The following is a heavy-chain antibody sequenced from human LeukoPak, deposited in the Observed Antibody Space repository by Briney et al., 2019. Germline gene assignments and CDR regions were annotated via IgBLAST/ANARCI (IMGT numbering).Heavy chain of an antibody. V-gene: IGHV1-69*05. Sequence: SVKVSCKASGGTFSSYAISWVRQAPGQGLEWVGRIIPIFGTANYAQKFQGRVTITTDESTSTAYMELSSLRSEDTAVYYCARDGGAGYSSGLEYYWGQGTLVTVSS. CDR1: GGTFSSYA. CDR2: IIPIFGTA. CDR3: ARDGGAGYSSGLEYY. D-gene: IGHD6-19*01. J-gene: IGHJ4*02.